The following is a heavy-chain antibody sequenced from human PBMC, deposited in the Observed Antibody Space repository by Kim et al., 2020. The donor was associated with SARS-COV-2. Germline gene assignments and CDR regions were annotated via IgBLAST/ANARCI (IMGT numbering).Heavy chain of an antibody. J-gene: IGHJ6*02. CDR3: ATDFGRAQGYYYGMDV. D-gene: IGHD3-10*01. Sequence: KVRGRVTMTEDTSTDTAYMELSSLRSEDTAVYYCATDFGRAQGYYYGMDVWGQGTTVTVSS. V-gene: IGHV1-24*01.